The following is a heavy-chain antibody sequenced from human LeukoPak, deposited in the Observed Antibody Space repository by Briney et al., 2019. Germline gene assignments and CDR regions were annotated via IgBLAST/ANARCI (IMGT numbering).Heavy chain of an antibody. Sequence: SVKVSCKASGGTFSSYAISWVRQAPGQGLEWMGRIIPILGIANYAQKFQGRVTITADKSASTAYMELSSPRSEDTAVYYCARDQGIVGATTIDYWGQGTLVTVSS. CDR1: GGTFSSYA. D-gene: IGHD1-26*01. CDR2: IIPILGIA. J-gene: IGHJ4*02. V-gene: IGHV1-69*04. CDR3: ARDQGIVGATTIDY.